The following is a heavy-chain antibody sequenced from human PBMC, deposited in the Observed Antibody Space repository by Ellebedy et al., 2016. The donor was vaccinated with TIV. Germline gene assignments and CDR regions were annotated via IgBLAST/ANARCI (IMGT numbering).Heavy chain of an antibody. CDR3: ARGWDTYAYY. CDR1: GGSISSYY. J-gene: IGHJ4*02. Sequence: SETLSLXCTVSGGSISSYYWSWIRQPPGKGLEWIGYIYYSGSTNYNPSLKSRVTISVDTSKNQFSLKLSSVTAADTAVYYCARGWDTYAYYWGQGTLVTVSS. D-gene: IGHD1-26*01. CDR2: IYYSGST. V-gene: IGHV4-59*01.